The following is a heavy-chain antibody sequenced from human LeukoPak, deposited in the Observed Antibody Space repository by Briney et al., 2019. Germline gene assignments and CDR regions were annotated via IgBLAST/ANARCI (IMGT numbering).Heavy chain of an antibody. D-gene: IGHD5-24*01. CDR1: GFTFSSYA. J-gene: IGHJ4*02. CDR3: ARGGGRWLQLDY. CDR2: ISSNGGST. V-gene: IGHV3-64*01. Sequence: GRSLRLSRAASGFTFSSYAMHWVRQAPGKGLEYVSAISSNGGSTYYANSVKGRFTISRDNSKNTLYLQMGSLRAEDMAVYYCARGGGRWLQLDYWGQGTLVTVSS.